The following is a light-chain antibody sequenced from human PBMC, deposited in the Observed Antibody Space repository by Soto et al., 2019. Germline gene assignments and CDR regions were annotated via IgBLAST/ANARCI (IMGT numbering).Light chain of an antibody. CDR3: SSYTSATTYV. V-gene: IGLV2-14*01. CDR1: SSDVGAYNY. Sequence: QSALTQPASVSGSPGQSITISCTGTSSDVGAYNYDSRYQQHPGKVPKLIIYDVNNRPSGVSNRFSGSKSGNTASLTISGLQTEDEADYYCSSYTSATTYVFGTGTKLTVL. CDR2: DVN. J-gene: IGLJ1*01.